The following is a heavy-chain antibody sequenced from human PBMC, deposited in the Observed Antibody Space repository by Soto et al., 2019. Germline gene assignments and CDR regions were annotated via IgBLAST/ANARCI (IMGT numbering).Heavy chain of an antibody. CDR3: ASITHNDYGLF. J-gene: IGHJ4*02. V-gene: IGHV3-48*02. CDR1: GFTFSSYS. D-gene: IGHD4-17*01. CDR2: ISSSSTI. Sequence: EVQLVESGGGLVQPGGSLRLSCAASGFTFSSYSMNWVRQAPGKGLEWVSYISSSSTIYYADSVKGRFTISRDDAKSSLFQQMNSLRDEDTAVYYCASITHNDYGLFWGQGTLVTVSS.